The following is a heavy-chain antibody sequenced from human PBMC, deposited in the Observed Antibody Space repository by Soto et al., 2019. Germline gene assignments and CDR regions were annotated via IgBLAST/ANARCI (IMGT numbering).Heavy chain of an antibody. V-gene: IGHV3-21*01. CDR3: ARAYCGGDCFYYYYGMDV. J-gene: IGHJ6*02. Sequence: EVQLVESVGGLVKPGGSLRLSCAASGFTFSSYSMNWVRQAPGKGLEWVSSISSSSSYIYYADSVKGRFTISRDNAKNSLYLQMNSLRAEDTAVYYCARAYCGGDCFYYYYGMDVWGQGTTVTVSS. CDR2: ISSSSSYI. D-gene: IGHD2-21*02. CDR1: GFTFSSYS.